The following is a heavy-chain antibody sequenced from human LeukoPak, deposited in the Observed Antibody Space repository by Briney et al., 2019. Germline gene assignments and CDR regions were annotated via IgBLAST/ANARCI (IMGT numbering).Heavy chain of an antibody. D-gene: IGHD3-3*01. CDR3: ARDRDDFWSGYADY. CDR2: ISSSSSTI. Sequence: PGGSLRLSCAASGFTFSSYGMHWVRQAPGKGLEWVSYISSSSSTIYYADSVKGRFTISRDNAKNSLYLQMNSLRAEDTAVYYCARDRDDFWSGYADYWGQGTLVTVSS. J-gene: IGHJ4*02. V-gene: IGHV3-48*01. CDR1: GFTFSSYG.